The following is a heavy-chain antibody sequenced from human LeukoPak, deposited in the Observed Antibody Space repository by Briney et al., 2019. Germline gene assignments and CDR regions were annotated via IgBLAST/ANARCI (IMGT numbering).Heavy chain of an antibody. CDR2: ISGSGGST. Sequence: PGGSLRLSCAASGFTFSSYAMSWVRQAPGKGLEWVSSISGSGGSTYYADSVKGRFTISRDNSKNTLYLQMNSLRAEDTAVYYCAKDPYNIAVANTNGWFDPWGQGTLVTVSS. D-gene: IGHD6-19*01. CDR3: AKDPYNIAVANTNGWFDP. J-gene: IGHJ5*02. CDR1: GFTFSSYA. V-gene: IGHV3-23*01.